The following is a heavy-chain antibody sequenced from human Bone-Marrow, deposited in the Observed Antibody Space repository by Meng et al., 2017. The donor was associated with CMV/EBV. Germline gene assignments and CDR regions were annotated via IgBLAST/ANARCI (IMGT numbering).Heavy chain of an antibody. V-gene: IGHV3-21*01. CDR2: ISSSSSYI. Sequence: SGLNFSSYSMNWVRQAPGKGLEWVSSISSSSSYIYYADSVKGRFTISRDNAKNSLYLQMNSLRAEDTAVYYCARERVGVGATVFDYWGQGTLVTSPQ. D-gene: IGHD1-26*01. J-gene: IGHJ4*02. CDR1: GLNFSSYS. CDR3: ARERVGVGATVFDY.